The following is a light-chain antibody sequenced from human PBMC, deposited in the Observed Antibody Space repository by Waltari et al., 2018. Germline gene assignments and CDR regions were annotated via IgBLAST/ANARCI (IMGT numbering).Light chain of an antibody. J-gene: IGLJ2*01. Sequence: SYELTQPPSVSVSPGQTARITCSADALPSKYADWYQQKHGQCPVLVMYEDSKRPPGNPERFSGSGSGTMATLTISGAQAEDEADYYCYSTDGSGNERVFGGGTKLTV. CDR1: ALPSKY. CDR2: EDS. CDR3: YSTDGSGNERV. V-gene: IGLV3-10*01.